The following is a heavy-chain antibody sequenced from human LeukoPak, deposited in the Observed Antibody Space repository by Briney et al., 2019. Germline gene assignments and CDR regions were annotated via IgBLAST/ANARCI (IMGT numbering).Heavy chain of an antibody. J-gene: IGHJ4*02. CDR1: GFTFSSYW. CDR3: ARYDSSGYPFDY. V-gene: IGHV3-21*01. D-gene: IGHD3-22*01. Sequence: GGSLRLSCAASGFTFSSYWMSWVRQAPGKGLEWVSSISSSSSYIYYADSVKGRFTISRDNAKNSLYLQMNSLRAEDTAVYYCARYDSSGYPFDYWGQGTLVTVSS. CDR2: ISSSSSYI.